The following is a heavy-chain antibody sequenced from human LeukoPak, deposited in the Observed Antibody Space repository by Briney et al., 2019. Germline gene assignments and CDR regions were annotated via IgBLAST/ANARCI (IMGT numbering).Heavy chain of an antibody. CDR2: ISSNGGST. J-gene: IGHJ5*02. Sequence: GGSLRLSCSASGFTFSSYAMHWVRQAPGKGLEYVSAISSNGGSTYYADSVKGRFTISRDNSKNTLYLQMSSLRAEDTAVYYCARASDPWLQLTWGQGTLVTVSA. V-gene: IGHV3-64D*09. D-gene: IGHD5-24*01. CDR1: GFTFSSYA. CDR3: ARASDPWLQLT.